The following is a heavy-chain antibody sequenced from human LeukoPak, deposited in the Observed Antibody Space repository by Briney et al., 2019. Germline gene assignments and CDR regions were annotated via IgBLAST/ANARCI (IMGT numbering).Heavy chain of an antibody. D-gene: IGHD2-15*01. J-gene: IGHJ4*02. V-gene: IGHV3-66*01. CDR1: GFTVTNND. Sequence: GGSLRLSCAASGFTVTNNDMNWVRQAPGKGLEWVSIITSGGSTYFADSVKGRFTVSRDNSKNTLSLQMNSLRVEDTAVYYCARDLISGPATHDSWGQGALVTVSS. CDR3: ARDLISGPATHDS. CDR2: ITSGGST.